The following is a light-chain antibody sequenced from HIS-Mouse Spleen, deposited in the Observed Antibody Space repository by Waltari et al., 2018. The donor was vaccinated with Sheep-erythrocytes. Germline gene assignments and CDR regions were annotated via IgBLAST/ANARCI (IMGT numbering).Light chain of an antibody. CDR3: QVWDSSSDHPYV. CDR2: DDS. J-gene: IGLJ1*01. V-gene: IGLV3-21*02. CDR1: NIGSKS. Sequence: SYVLTQPPSVSVAPGQTARITCGGNNIGSKSVHWYQQKPGQAPVLVVYDDSDRPSGIPDRFPGSNAGNTATLTISRVEAGDEADYYCQVWDSSSDHPYVFGTGTKVTVL.